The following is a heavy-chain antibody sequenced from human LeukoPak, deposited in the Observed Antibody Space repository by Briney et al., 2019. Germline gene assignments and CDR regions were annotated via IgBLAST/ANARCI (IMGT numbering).Heavy chain of an antibody. CDR2: SHTRGST. V-gene: IGHV4-61*02. CDR1: GGSIRSGSSY. CDR3: ARGGGYDAFDI. J-gene: IGHJ3*02. Sequence: QVQLQESGPGLVKPSQTLSLTCTVSGGSIRSGSSYWSWIRRPAGKGLEWIGRSHTRGSTNYNPSLKSRVTISGDTPKNQFYLRLTSVTVADTAVYYCARGGGYDAFDIWGQGTMVTVSS. D-gene: IGHD3-16*01.